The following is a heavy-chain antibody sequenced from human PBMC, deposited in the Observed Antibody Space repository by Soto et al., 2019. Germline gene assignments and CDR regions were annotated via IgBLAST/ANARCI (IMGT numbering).Heavy chain of an antibody. D-gene: IGHD3-10*01. V-gene: IGHV1-69*02. CDR1: GDTFSFYT. Sequence: QVQLVQSGAEVKKPGSSVRLSCTASGDTFSFYTISWVRQAPGQGPEWMGRIIPMVGMADYPQKLQGRVTISADKSTSTAYMVLISLRSDDTAVYFCATNYGSWSTHFDYWGQGTLVTVSS. J-gene: IGHJ4*02. CDR2: IIPMVGMA. CDR3: ATNYGSWSTHFDY.